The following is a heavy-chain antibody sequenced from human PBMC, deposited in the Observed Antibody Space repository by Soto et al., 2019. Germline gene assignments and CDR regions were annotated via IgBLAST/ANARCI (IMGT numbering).Heavy chain of an antibody. CDR1: GFTFSSYG. J-gene: IGHJ4*02. D-gene: IGHD3-10*01. Sequence: GGSLRLSCAASGFTFSSYGMHWVRQAPGKGLEWVAVIWYDGSNKYYADSVKGRFTISRDNSKNTLYLQMSSLRAEDTAVYYCARGHYYGSGSYYDYWGQGTLVTVSS. V-gene: IGHV3-33*01. CDR3: ARGHYYGSGSYYDY. CDR2: IWYDGSNK.